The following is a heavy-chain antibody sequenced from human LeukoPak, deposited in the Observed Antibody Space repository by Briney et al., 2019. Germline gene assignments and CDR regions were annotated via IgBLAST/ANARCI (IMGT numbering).Heavy chain of an antibody. V-gene: IGHV3-33*06. J-gene: IGHJ3*02. CDR3: AKSFFPGGSSFTFDI. CDR2: IWYDGSKK. Sequence: GGSLRLSCAASGFTFSSNGMHWVRQAPGKGPEWVAVIWYDGSKKYYADSVKGRFTVSRDNSKNMLYLQMNSLRAEDTAVYYCAKSFFPGGSSFTFDIWGQGTLVTVSS. D-gene: IGHD3-10*01. CDR1: GFTFSSNG.